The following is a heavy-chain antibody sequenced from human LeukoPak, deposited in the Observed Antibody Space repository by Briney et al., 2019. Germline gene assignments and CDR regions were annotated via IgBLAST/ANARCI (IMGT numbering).Heavy chain of an antibody. CDR2: IYTSGST. D-gene: IGHD6-25*01. V-gene: IGHV4-61*02. CDR3: ARADEQRNFYYYYMDV. Sequence: SETLSLTCTVSGGSISSGSYYWSWIRQPAGKGLEWIGRIYTSGSTNYNPSLKSRVTISVDTSKNQFSLKLSSVTAADTAVYYCARADEQRNFYYYYMDVWGKGTTVTVSS. CDR1: GGSISSGSYY. J-gene: IGHJ6*03.